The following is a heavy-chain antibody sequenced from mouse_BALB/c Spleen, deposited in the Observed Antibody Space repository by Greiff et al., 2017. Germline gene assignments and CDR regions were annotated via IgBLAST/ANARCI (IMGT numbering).Heavy chain of an antibody. Sequence: DVQLVESGGGLVKPGGSLKLSCAASGFTFSSYTMSWVRQTPEKRLEWVATISSGGSYTYYPDSVKGRFTISRDNAKNTLYLQMSSLKSEDTAMYYCTRGRSYAMDYWGQGTSVTVSS. V-gene: IGHV5-6-4*01. CDR1: GFTFSSYT. CDR3: TRGRSYAMDY. CDR2: ISSGGSYT. J-gene: IGHJ4*01.